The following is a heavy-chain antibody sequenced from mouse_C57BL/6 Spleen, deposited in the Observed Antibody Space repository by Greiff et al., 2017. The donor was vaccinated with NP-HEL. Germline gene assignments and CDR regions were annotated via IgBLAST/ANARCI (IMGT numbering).Heavy chain of an antibody. CDR3: YYGSSSFAY. CDR1: GFSLTSYG. CDR2: IWSGGST. V-gene: IGHV2-2*01. Sequence: VKLVESGPGLVQPSQSLSITCTVSGFSLTSYGVHWVRLSPGKGLEWLGVIWSGGSTDYNAAFISRLSISKDNPKSQVFFKMNSLQADDTAIYYCYYGSSSFAYWGQGTLVTVSA. D-gene: IGHD1-1*01. J-gene: IGHJ3*01.